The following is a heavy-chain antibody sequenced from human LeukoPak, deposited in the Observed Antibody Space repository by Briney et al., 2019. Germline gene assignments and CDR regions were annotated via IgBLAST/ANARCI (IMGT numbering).Heavy chain of an antibody. J-gene: IGHJ4*02. V-gene: IGHV4-59*08. D-gene: IGHD3-10*01. CDR1: GGSISSYY. CDR2: IYYSGST. Sequence: PSETLSLTCTVSGGSISSYYWSWIRQPPGKGLEWIGYIYYSGSTNYNPSLKSRVTISVDTSKNQFSLKLSSVTAADTAVYYCARATYREVNYRGQGTLVTVSS. CDR3: ARATYREVNY.